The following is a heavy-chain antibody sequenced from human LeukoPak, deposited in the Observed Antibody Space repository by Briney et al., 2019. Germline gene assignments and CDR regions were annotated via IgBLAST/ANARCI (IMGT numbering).Heavy chain of an antibody. J-gene: IGHJ4*02. CDR1: GFTFSSYW. D-gene: IGHD6-13*01. CDR2: IKQDGSEK. V-gene: IGHV3-7*01. Sequence: GGSLRLSCAASGFTFSSYWMSWVRQAPGKGLEWVANIKQDGSEKYYVDSVKGRFTISRDSAKNSLYLQMNSLRAEDTAVYYCARDLSSSRYGLDYWGQGTLVTVSS. CDR3: ARDLSSSRYGLDY.